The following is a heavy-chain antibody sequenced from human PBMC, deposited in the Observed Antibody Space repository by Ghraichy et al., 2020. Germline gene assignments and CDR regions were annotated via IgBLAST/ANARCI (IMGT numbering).Heavy chain of an antibody. V-gene: IGHV4-34*01. CDR2: INHSGST. CDR3: ARGPSYDILTGYPYYYYYGMDV. J-gene: IGHJ6*02. CDR1: GGSFSGYY. Sequence: SETLSLTCAVYGGSFSGYYWSWIRQPPGKGLEWIGEINHSGSTNYNPSLKSRVTISVDTSKNQFSLKLSSVTAADTAVYYCARGPSYDILTGYPYYYYYGMDVWGQGTTVTVSS. D-gene: IGHD3-9*01.